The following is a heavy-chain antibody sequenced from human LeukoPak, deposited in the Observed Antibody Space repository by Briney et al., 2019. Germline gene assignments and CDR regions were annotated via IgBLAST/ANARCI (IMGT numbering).Heavy chain of an antibody. CDR2: IYYSGNT. CDR3: ARYSSSWSEYFQH. Sequence: SETLSLTCTVSGGSISSSNNYYWGWIRQPPGKGLEWIGNIYYSGNTYYNLYLKSRVTISVDTSKNQFSLKLTSVTAADTAVYYCARYSSSWSEYFQHWGQGTLVTVSS. V-gene: IGHV4-39*07. J-gene: IGHJ1*01. D-gene: IGHD6-13*01. CDR1: GGSISSSNNYY.